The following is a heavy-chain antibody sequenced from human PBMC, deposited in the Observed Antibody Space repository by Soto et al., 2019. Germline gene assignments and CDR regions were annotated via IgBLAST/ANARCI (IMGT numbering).Heavy chain of an antibody. Sequence: EVQLLESGGGLVQPGGYLRLSCAASGFTFRNYAMSWVRQAPGKGLEWVSSMSGSGGGTYYADSVKGRFTISRDNSKNTLYLLMNSLRAEDTAVYYCVKEGQEWSDSLSEYWGQGTLVTVSS. D-gene: IGHD3-3*01. J-gene: IGHJ4*02. CDR1: GFTFRNYA. CDR3: VKEGQEWSDSLSEY. V-gene: IGHV3-23*01. CDR2: MSGSGGGT.